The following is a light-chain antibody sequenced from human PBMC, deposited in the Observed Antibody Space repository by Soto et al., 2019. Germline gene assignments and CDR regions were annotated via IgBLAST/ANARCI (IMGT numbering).Light chain of an antibody. CDR2: EGS. CDR1: SSDVGSYNL. Sequence: QSALNQPASVSGSPGQSITISCTGTSSDVGSYNLVSWYQQHPGKAPKLMIYEGSKRPSGVSNRFSGSKSGNTASLTISGLQAEDEADYYCCSYAGSRTLVFGGGTKLTV. J-gene: IGLJ2*01. CDR3: CSYAGSRTLV. V-gene: IGLV2-23*01.